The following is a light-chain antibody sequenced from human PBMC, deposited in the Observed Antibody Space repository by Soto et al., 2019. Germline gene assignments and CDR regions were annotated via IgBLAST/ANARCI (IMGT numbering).Light chain of an antibody. CDR1: SSNIGAGYD. J-gene: IGLJ1*01. CDR2: GNS. CDR3: SSYTTSNTRQIV. Sequence: VLTQPPSVSGAPGQRVTISCTGSSSNIGAGYDVHWYQQLPGTAPKLLIYGNSNRPSGVPDRFSGSKSGNTASLTISGLQPEDEADYYCSSYTTSNTRQIVFGTGTKVTVL. V-gene: IGLV1-40*01.